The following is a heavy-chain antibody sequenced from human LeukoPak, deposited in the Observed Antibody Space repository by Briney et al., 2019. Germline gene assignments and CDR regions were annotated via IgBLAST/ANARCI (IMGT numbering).Heavy chain of an antibody. CDR2: IRYDGSNK. D-gene: IGHD4-11*01. CDR3: GGNDYTAKDV. CDR1: GFTFSSYG. V-gene: IGHV3-30*02. Sequence: PGGSLRLSCAASGFTFSSYGMHWVRQAPGKGLERVAFIRYDGSNKYYADSVKGRFTISRDNSKNTLYLQMNSLRAEDTAVYYCGGNDYTAKDVWGKGTTVTVSS. J-gene: IGHJ6*04.